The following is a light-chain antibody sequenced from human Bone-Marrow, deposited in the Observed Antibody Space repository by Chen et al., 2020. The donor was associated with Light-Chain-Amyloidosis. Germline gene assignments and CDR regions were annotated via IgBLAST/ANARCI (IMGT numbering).Light chain of an antibody. J-gene: IGLJ3*02. CDR2: EDD. Sequence: NFMLTQPHSVSESPGKTVIISCTRSSGSIATNYVQWYQQRPGSSPTPVIYEDDQRPSGVPDRFSGSIDRSSDSASRTISGLKTEDEADYYCQSYQGSSQGVFGGGTKLTVL. CDR3: QSYQGSSQGV. CDR1: SGSIATNY. V-gene: IGLV6-57*01.